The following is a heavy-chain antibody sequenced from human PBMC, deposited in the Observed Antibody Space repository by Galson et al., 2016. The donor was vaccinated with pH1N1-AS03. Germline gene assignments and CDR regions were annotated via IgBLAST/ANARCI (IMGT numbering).Heavy chain of an antibody. CDR1: GGSINSDAYY. D-gene: IGHD6-19*01. CDR2: IFYSEST. V-gene: IGHV4-31*01. J-gene: IGHJ4*02. CDR3: TKQVAVAGTFYFDY. Sequence: TLSLTCTVSGGSINSDAYYWSWVRQHPGKGLEWIGYIFYSESTYYNPSLKSLVTISLDTYKNQFSLRLSSVTAADTALYYCTKQVAVAGTFYFDYWSQGTLVIVSS.